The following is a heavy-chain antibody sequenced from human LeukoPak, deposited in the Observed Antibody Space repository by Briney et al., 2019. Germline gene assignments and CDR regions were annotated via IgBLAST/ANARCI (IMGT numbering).Heavy chain of an antibody. CDR2: MNPKSGDT. Sequence: ASVKVSCKASVYSFTSYDINWVRQATGQGLEWMGWMNPKSGDTVYAQKFQGRVTLTRNSSIGTAYMELSSLKSEDTAVYFCAREAAITISGVVIFNWFDTWGQGTLVTVSS. V-gene: IGHV1-8*02. CDR3: AREAAITISGVVIFNWFDT. D-gene: IGHD3-3*01. J-gene: IGHJ5*02. CDR1: VYSFTSYD.